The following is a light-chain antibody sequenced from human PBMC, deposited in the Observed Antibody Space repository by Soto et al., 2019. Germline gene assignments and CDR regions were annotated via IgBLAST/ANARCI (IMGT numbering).Light chain of an antibody. CDR2: DVS. V-gene: IGLV2-11*01. Sequence: SALTQPRSVSGSPGQSVTISCTGTSSDVGGYNYVSWYQQHPGKAPKLMIYDVSKRPSGVPDRFSGSKSGNAASLTISGLQAEDEADYYCCSYAGSYTFYVFGTGTKV. CDR3: CSYAGSYTFYV. CDR1: SSDVGGYNY. J-gene: IGLJ1*01.